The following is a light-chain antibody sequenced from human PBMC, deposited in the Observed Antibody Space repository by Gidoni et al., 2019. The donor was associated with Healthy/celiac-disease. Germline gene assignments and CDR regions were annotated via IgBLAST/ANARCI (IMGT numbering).Light chain of an antibody. Sequence: IVLTQSPATLSLSPGERGTLSCRASQSVSSYLAWYQQKPGQAPRLLLYDASNRATGIPARFSGSGSGTDFTLTISSLEPEDFAVYYCQQRSNWPRGTFGQGTKVEIK. CDR3: QQRSNWPRGT. CDR2: DAS. J-gene: IGKJ1*01. CDR1: QSVSSY. V-gene: IGKV3-11*01.